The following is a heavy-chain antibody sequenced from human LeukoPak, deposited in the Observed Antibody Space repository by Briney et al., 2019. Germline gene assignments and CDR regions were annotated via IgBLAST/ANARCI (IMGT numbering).Heavy chain of an antibody. J-gene: IGHJ4*02. D-gene: IGHD2-2*01. Sequence: GGSLRLSCVASGFIFSSYNINWVRQAPGKGLEWVSSISSSSTYISYADSVKGRFTISRDNAKNSLYLQMNSLRAEDTAVYYCAREEEIVVVPAAMIDYWGQGTLVTVSS. CDR2: ISSSSTYI. CDR1: GFIFSSYN. CDR3: AREEEIVVVPAAMIDY. V-gene: IGHV3-21*01.